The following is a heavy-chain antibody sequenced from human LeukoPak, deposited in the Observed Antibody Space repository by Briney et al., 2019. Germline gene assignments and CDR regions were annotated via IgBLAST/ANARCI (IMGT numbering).Heavy chain of an antibody. CDR1: GFTVNSNY. D-gene: IGHD1-1*01. V-gene: IGHV3-53*01. CDR3: ARVPSGTAFDY. Sequence: GGSLRLSCAASGFTVNSNYMTWVRQTPGKGLEWVSVIYDGGSTYSADSVKGRFTISRDNSKNTLYLQMNSLRAEDTAVYYCARVPSGTAFDYWGQGTLVIVSS. CDR2: IYDGGST. J-gene: IGHJ4*02.